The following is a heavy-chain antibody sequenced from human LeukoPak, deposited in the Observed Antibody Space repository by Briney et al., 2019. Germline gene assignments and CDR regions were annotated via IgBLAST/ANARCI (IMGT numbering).Heavy chain of an antibody. V-gene: IGHV4-4*07. Sequence: SETLSLTCTVSGGSISSYYWSWIRQPAGKGLEWIGRIYTSGSTNYNPSLKSRVTMSVDTFKNQFSLKLSSVTAADTAVYYCAREPSYGDYVRGAFDIWGQGTMVTVSS. CDR1: GGSISSYY. D-gene: IGHD4-17*01. J-gene: IGHJ3*02. CDR2: IYTSGST. CDR3: AREPSYGDYVRGAFDI.